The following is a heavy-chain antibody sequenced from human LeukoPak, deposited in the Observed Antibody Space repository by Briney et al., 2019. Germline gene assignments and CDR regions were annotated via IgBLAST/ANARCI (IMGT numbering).Heavy chain of an antibody. Sequence: SETLSLTCAVSGGSISSYYWSWIRQPPGKGLEWIGYIYYSGSTNYNPSLKSRVTISVDTSKNQFSLELSSVTAADTAVYYCARDSDSSSWHFDYWGQGTLVTVSS. V-gene: IGHV4-59*01. D-gene: IGHD6-13*01. CDR2: IYYSGST. CDR1: GGSISSYY. CDR3: ARDSDSSSWHFDY. J-gene: IGHJ4*02.